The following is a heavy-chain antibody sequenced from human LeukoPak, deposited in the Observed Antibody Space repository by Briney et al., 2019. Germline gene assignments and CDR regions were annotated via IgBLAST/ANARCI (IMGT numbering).Heavy chain of an antibody. CDR1: GGSISSYY. Sequence: PSETLSLTCTVSGGSISSYYWSWIRRPPGKGLEWIGYIYYSGSTNYNPSLKSRVTISVDTSKNQFSLKLSSVTAADTAVYYCARDRIAALDYWGQGTLVTVSS. D-gene: IGHD6-6*01. J-gene: IGHJ4*02. V-gene: IGHV4-59*01. CDR2: IYYSGST. CDR3: ARDRIAALDY.